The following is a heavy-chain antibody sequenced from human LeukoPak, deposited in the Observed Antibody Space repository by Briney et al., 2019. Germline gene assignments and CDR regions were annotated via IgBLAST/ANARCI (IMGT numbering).Heavy chain of an antibody. CDR2: IYSGGST. CDR3: AKYPLRSLTMVRGVTVWFDP. J-gene: IGHJ5*02. D-gene: IGHD3-10*01. Sequence: GGSLRLSCAASGFTVSSNYMSWVRQAPGKGLEWVSVIYSGGSTYYADSVKGRFTISRDNSKNTLYLQMNSLRAEDTAVYYCAKYPLRSLTMVRGVTVWFDPWGQGTLVTVSS. CDR1: GFTVSSNY. V-gene: IGHV3-53*01.